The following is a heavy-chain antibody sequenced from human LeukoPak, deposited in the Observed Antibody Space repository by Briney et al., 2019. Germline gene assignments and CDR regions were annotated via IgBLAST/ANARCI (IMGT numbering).Heavy chain of an antibody. Sequence: SETLSLTCTVSGGSISSYYWSWIRQPPGKGLEWIGYIYYSGSTNYNPSLKSRVTISVDTSKNQFSLKLSSVTAADTAVYYCATVVPGYSSSWYYFDYWGQGTLVTVSS. CDR1: GGSISSYY. CDR3: ATVVPGYSSSWYYFDY. J-gene: IGHJ4*02. D-gene: IGHD6-13*01. V-gene: IGHV4-59*01. CDR2: IYYSGST.